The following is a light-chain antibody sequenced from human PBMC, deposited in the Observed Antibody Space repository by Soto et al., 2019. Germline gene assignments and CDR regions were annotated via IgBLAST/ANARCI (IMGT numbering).Light chain of an antibody. CDR3: QQYNNWPRT. Sequence: EVVMTQSPGAVSVSPGERATLSCRASQSVSSNLAWYQQKPGQAPRPLLYGASTRATGIPARFSGSGSGTEFTLTISSLQSEDFAVYYCQQYNNWPRTFGQGTKVDIK. CDR2: GAS. CDR1: QSVSSN. J-gene: IGKJ1*01. V-gene: IGKV3-15*01.